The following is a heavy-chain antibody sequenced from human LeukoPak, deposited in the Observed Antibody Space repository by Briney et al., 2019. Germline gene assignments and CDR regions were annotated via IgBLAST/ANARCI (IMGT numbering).Heavy chain of an antibody. CDR3: ARGGKATVVTM. CDR1: GGSINSYY. J-gene: IGHJ4*02. CDR2: IYSSGST. V-gene: IGHV4-4*07. Sequence: SETLSLTCTVSGGSINSYYWSWIRQPAGKGLAWIGRIYSSGSTNYNPSLKSRVSMSVDTSKNQLFLKLTSVTAADTAVYYCARGGKATVVTMWGQGILVTVSS. D-gene: IGHD4-23*01.